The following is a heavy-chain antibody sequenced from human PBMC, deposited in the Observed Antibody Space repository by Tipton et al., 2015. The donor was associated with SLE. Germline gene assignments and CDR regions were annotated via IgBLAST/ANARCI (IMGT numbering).Heavy chain of an antibody. D-gene: IGHD3-3*01. CDR2: IYDRGST. CDR3: ARHYNLFSAFDS. V-gene: IGHV4-59*11. J-gene: IGHJ4*02. Sequence: TLSLTCAVSGGSISSHSWSWIRQPPGKGLEWIGSIYDRGSTNYNPSLKSRVTISVDTSKNQVSLRLTSVTAADTAVYTCARHYNLFSAFDSWGQGTLVTVSS. CDR1: GGSISSHS.